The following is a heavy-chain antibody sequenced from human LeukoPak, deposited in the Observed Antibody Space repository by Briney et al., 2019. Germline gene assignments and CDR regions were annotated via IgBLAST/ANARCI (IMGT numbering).Heavy chain of an antibody. J-gene: IGHJ2*01. Sequence: SETLSLTCTVSGGSISCYYWSWIRQPPGKGLEWIGYIYYSGSTNYNPSLKSRVTISVDTSKNQFSLKLSSVTAADTAVYYCARGHWYFDLWGRGTLVTVSS. CDR1: GGSISCYY. V-gene: IGHV4-59*01. CDR3: ARGHWYFDL. CDR2: IYYSGST.